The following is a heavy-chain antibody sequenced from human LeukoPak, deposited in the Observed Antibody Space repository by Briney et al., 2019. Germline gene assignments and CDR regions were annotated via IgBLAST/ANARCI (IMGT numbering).Heavy chain of an antibody. CDR2: MNSNTGNT. J-gene: IGHJ5*02. V-gene: IGHV1-8*01. CDR3: ARGSGSGGRDWFDP. D-gene: IGHD6-19*01. Sequence: GASVKVSCKASGYTFTSHDINWVRQATGQGLERMGWMNSNTGNTGYAQKFQDRVTMTRDTSISTAYMELRSLTSEDTAVYYCARGSGSGGRDWFDPWGQGTLVTVSS. CDR1: GYTFTSHD.